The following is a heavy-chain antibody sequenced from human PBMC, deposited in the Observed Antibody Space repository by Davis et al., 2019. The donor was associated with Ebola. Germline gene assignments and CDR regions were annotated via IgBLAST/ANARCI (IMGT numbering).Heavy chain of an antibody. D-gene: IGHD6-19*01. V-gene: IGHV3-23*01. CDR3: TTRLVNHFDH. J-gene: IGHJ4*02. Sequence: GESLKISCAACGFTFSSYGMHWVRQAPGRGLEWVSTINDHSRDTHYADSVKGRFTISRDDSKSTVFLQMDALRAEDTALYYCTTRLVNHFDHWGQGTLVTVSS. CDR2: INDHSRDT. CDR1: GFTFSSYG.